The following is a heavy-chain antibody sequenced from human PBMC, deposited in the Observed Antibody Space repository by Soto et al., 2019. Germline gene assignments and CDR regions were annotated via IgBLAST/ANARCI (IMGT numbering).Heavy chain of an antibody. V-gene: IGHV1-2*04. J-gene: IGHJ6*03. CDR2: INPNGGVT. CDR3: ASESGGATATLDYYYFYMDV. Sequence: QVQLVQSGAEVRKPGASVTVSCRSSGDSFNDYYIHWVRQAPGQGFEWMGWINPNGGVTKYAQKFQGWVSMTRDTSITTVYMQLSRPRSDDTAVYYWASESGGATATLDYYYFYMDVWGTGTTVTVSS. CDR1: GDSFNDYY. D-gene: IGHD5-12*01.